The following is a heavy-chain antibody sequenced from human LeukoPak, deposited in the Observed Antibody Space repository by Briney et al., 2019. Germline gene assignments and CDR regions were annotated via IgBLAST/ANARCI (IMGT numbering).Heavy chain of an antibody. V-gene: IGHV3-64*02. CDR2: INYKGGTT. D-gene: IGHD3-10*01. CDR1: GFTLSSFS. Sequence: GGSLRLSCAASGFTLSSFSMHWVRQSPGRGLEYVSAINYKGGTTYYADSVKDRFTISRDNAKNSLYLQMNSLRAEDTALYYCAKDRTYYGSGSFDYWGQGTLVTVSS. CDR3: AKDRTYYGSGSFDY. J-gene: IGHJ4*02.